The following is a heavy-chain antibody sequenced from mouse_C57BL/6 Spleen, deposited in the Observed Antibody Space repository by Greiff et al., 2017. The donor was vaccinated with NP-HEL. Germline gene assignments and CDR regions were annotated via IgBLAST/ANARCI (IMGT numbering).Heavy chain of an antibody. CDR1: GYSITSGYY. CDR3: ARANWDEGYFDV. Sequence: VQLQQSGPGLVKPSQSLSLTCSVTGYSITSGYYWNWIRQFPGNKLEWMGYISYDGSNNYNPSLKNRISITRDTSKNQFFLKLNSVTTEDTATYYCARANWDEGYFDVWGTGTTVTVSS. V-gene: IGHV3-6*01. CDR2: ISYDGSN. J-gene: IGHJ1*03. D-gene: IGHD4-1*01.